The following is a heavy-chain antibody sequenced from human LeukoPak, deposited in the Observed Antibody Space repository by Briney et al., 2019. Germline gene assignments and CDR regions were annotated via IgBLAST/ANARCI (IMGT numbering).Heavy chain of an antibody. CDR3: ARGGYCSSTSCYTELGFDP. D-gene: IGHD2-2*02. CDR1: GGSFSGYY. CDR2: INHSGST. V-gene: IGHV4-34*01. J-gene: IGHJ5*02. Sequence: SETLSLTCAVYGGSFSGYYWSWIRQPPGKGLEWIGEINHSGSTNYNPSLKSRVTISVDTSKNQFSLKLSSVTAADTAVYYCARGGYCSSTSCYTELGFDPWGQGALVTVSS.